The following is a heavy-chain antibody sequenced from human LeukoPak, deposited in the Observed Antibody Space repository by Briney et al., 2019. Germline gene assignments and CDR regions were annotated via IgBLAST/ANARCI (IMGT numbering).Heavy chain of an antibody. CDR1: GYTFTGYY. CDR3: ARVYFELRSYYYYYMDV. J-gene: IGHJ6*03. V-gene: IGHV1-2*02. CDR2: INPNSGGT. Sequence: ASVKVSCKASGYTFTGYYMHWVRQAPGQGLEWMGWINPNSGGTNYAQKFQGRVTMTRDTSISTAYMELSRLRSEDTAVYYCARVYFELRSYYYYYMDVWGKGTTVTVSS. D-gene: IGHD3-9*01.